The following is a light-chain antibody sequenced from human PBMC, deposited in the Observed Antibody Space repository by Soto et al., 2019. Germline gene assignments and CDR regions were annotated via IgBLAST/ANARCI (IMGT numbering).Light chain of an antibody. Sequence: EIVMTQSPATLSVSPGERATPSCRASQSISSNLAWYQQKPGQAPRLLIYGASSRATGIPDRFSGSGSGTDFTLTISNLEPEDFAVYYCQQRSNWPPALSFGGGTKVDIK. CDR2: GAS. V-gene: IGKV3-11*01. CDR3: QQRSNWPPALS. CDR1: QSISSN. J-gene: IGKJ4*01.